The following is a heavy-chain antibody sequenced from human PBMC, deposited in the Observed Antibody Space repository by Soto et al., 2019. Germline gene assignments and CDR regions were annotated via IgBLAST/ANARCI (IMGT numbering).Heavy chain of an antibody. V-gene: IGHV3-23*01. Sequence: PGGSLRLSCAASGFTFSKYAMSWVRQAPGKGLEWVSASSGSGSGTYYTDSVKGRFTISRDNSKNTLYLRMNTPRAEDTAVYYCAKVFQDGSSGYSVGDYYYYGMDVWGQGTTVTAP. CDR2: SSGSGSGT. J-gene: IGHJ6*02. CDR1: GFTFSKYA. D-gene: IGHD3-22*01. CDR3: AKVFQDGSSGYSVGDYYYYGMDV.